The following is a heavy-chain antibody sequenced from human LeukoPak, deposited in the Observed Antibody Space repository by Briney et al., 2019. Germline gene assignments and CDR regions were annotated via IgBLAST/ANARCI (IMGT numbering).Heavy chain of an antibody. V-gene: IGHV3-23*01. Sequence: PGGSLRLSCAASGFTFSSYAMSWVRQAPGKGLEWVSAISGSGGSTYYADSVKGRFTISRDNAKNSLYLQMNSLRAEDTAVYYCAREYDYGDYDYFDYWGQGTLVTVSS. J-gene: IGHJ4*02. D-gene: IGHD4-17*01. CDR1: GFTFSSYA. CDR2: ISGSGGST. CDR3: AREYDYGDYDYFDY.